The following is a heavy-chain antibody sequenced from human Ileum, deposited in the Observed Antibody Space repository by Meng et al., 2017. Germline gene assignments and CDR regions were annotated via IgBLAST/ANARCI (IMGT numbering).Heavy chain of an antibody. D-gene: IGHD2-15*01. CDR2: IYLAGSP. CDR3: VRHGGKYFDS. J-gene: IGHJ4*02. CDR1: GGSINSSFY. Sequence: QLQRQGPGRVTPSGTLSLTCTVSGGSINSSFYWSWVRQSPGKGLEWIGQIYLAGSPNYNPSLESRVTISVDKSKNQFSLRLTSVTAADTAIFYCVRHGGKYFDSWGQGTLVTVSS. V-gene: IGHV4-4*02.